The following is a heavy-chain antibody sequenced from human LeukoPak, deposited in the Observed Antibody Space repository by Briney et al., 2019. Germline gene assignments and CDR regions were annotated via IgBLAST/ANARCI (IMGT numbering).Heavy chain of an antibody. Sequence: SQTLSLTCAISGDSVSSNSAAWNWIRQSPSRGLEWLGRTYYRSKWNKNYAASVKSRITINPDTSKNQLSLQLNSVTPEDTAVYYCARERIVVVTAIVNNWFDPWGQGTLVTVSS. V-gene: IGHV6-1*01. CDR3: ARERIVVVTAIVNNWFDP. CDR1: GDSVSSNSAA. J-gene: IGHJ5*02. D-gene: IGHD2-21*02. CDR2: TYYRSKWNK.